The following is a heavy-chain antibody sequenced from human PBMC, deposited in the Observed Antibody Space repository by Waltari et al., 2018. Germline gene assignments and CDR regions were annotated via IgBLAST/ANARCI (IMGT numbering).Heavy chain of an antibody. Sequence: QVQLVQSGAEVKKPGSSVKVSCKASGGTFSSYAISWVRQAPGQGLEWMGRIIPIFGTANYAQKFQGRVTITADKSTSTAYMELSSLRSEDTAVYYCARVEYYYDSSGRGNWFDPWGQGTLVTVSS. J-gene: IGHJ5*02. CDR2: IIPIFGTA. CDR3: ARVEYYYDSSGRGNWFDP. D-gene: IGHD3-22*01. CDR1: GGTFSSYA. V-gene: IGHV1-69*08.